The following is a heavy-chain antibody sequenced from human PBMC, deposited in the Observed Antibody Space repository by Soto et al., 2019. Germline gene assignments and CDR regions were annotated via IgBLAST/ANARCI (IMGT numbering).Heavy chain of an antibody. CDR3: ARGSVVTPAAIFQRVGDNWFDP. CDR2: INHRGST. V-gene: IGHV4-34*02. CDR1: GGSFSGYS. D-gene: IGHD2-2*01. J-gene: IGHJ5*02. Sequence: QVQLQQWGAGLLKPSETLSLTCAVYGGSFSGYSWTWIRQPPGKGLEWIGEINHRGSTKYNSSLKTRVTMSVDTSKNQFSLKVTSVTAADTAVYYCARGSVVTPAAIFQRVGDNWFDPWGQGTLVSVSS.